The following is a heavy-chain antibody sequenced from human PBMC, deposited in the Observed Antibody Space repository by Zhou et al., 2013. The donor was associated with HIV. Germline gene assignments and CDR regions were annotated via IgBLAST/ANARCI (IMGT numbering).Heavy chain of an antibody. CDR1: GASFRDSYA. Sequence: QVQLVQSGAEVKKPGSSVKVSCRASGASFRDSYAITWVRQAPGQGLEWMGRVIPFFGRPNYAQKFQGRVTIIADMSTSTAYLELRGLRSDDTALYYCARGPYYSNTNGGQLDIWGQGTMVTVSS. CDR3: ARGPYYSNTNGGQLDI. J-gene: IGHJ3*02. V-gene: IGHV1-69*04. CDR2: VIPFFGRP. D-gene: IGHD2-8*01.